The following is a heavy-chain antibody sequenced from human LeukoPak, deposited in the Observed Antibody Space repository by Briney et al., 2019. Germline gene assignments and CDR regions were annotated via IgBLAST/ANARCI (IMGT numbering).Heavy chain of an antibody. Sequence: SETLSLTCTVSGDSISSSYWAWIRQPPGEGLEWIGYIYYSGTPTSYNPSLKSRVTISVDTSKNQFSLKLSSVTAADTAVYYCARARRRDGYTGYFDYWGQGTLVTVSS. CDR2: IYYSGTPT. CDR1: GDSISSSY. D-gene: IGHD5-24*01. CDR3: ARARRRDGYTGYFDY. V-gene: IGHV4-59*08. J-gene: IGHJ4*02.